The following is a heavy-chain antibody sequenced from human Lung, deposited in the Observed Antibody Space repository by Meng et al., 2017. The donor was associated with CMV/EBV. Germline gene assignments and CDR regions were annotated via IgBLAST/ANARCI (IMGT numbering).Heavy chain of an antibody. V-gene: IGHV6-1*01. D-gene: IGHD3-22*01. Sequence: SETLSLXCDISGDSVSNNRAAWTWIRQSPSRGLEWLGRTYYRSKWYTDLAVSVKSRITINPDTSKNQFSLQLNSVTPEDTAMYFCARAYYYDSRGYSHYFDYWGQGTLVTVSS. J-gene: IGHJ4*02. CDR1: GDSVSNNRAA. CDR2: TYYRSKWYT. CDR3: ARAYYYDSRGYSHYFDY.